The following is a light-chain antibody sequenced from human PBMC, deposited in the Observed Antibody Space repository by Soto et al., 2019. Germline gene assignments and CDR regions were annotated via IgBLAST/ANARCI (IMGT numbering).Light chain of an antibody. CDR1: QSVSSSY. CDR2: GAS. Sequence: PGERATLSCRASQSVSSSYLAWYQQKPGQAPRLLIYGASSRATGIPDRFSGSGSGTDFTLTISRLEPEDFAVYYCQQYGSSPALTFGGGTKVEIK. CDR3: QQYGSSPALT. V-gene: IGKV3-20*01. J-gene: IGKJ4*01.